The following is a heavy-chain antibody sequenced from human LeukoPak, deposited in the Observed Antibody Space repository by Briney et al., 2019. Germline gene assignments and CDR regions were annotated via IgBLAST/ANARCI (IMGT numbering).Heavy chain of an antibody. V-gene: IGHV4-38-2*01. D-gene: IGHD4-17*01. CDR3: EGGNGVYPY. J-gene: IGHJ4*02. CDR2: IYHSGST. Sequence: SETLSLTCAVSGYSISSGYYCGWIRQPPGTGLEWIGSIYHSGSTYYNPSLKSRVTISVDTSKNLFSLKLSSVTATDTAVYYWEGGNGVYPYWGRGTVVVVSS. CDR1: GYSISSGYY.